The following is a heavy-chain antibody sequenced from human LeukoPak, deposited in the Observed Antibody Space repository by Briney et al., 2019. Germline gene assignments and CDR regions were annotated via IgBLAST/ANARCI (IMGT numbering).Heavy chain of an antibody. D-gene: IGHD6-6*01. CDR1: GGSFSGYY. Sequence: SETLSLTCAVYGGSFSGYYWSWIRQPPGKGLEWIGSIYYSGSTYYNPSLKSRVTISVDTSKNQFSLKLSSVTAADTAVYYCARAEGLAARHYFDYRGQGTLVTVSS. CDR3: ARAEGLAARHYFDY. J-gene: IGHJ4*02. V-gene: IGHV4-34*01. CDR2: IYYSGST.